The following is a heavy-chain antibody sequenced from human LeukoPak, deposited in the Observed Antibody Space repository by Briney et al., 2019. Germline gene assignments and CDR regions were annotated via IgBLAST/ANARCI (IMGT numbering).Heavy chain of an antibody. J-gene: IGHJ3*02. CDR3: ARGPAYSSSSRGDAFDI. CDR1: GFTFSSYA. CDR2: ISYDGSNK. D-gene: IGHD6-6*01. Sequence: PGGSLRLSCAASGFTFSSYAMHWVRQAPGKGLEWVAVISYDGSNKYYADSVKGRFTISRDNSKNTLYLQMNSLRAADTAVYYCARGPAYSSSSRGDAFDIWGQGTMVTVSS. V-gene: IGHV3-30*04.